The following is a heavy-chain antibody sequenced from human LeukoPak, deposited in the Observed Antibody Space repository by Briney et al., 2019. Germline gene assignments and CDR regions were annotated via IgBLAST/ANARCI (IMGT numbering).Heavy chain of an antibody. CDR3: ARLTANYFGDERVYYFDY. Sequence: PSETLSLTCTVSGASINSDYWSWIRQPPGRGLDWIGYVYYSGSTDYNPSLKSRVTISVDTSKNQFSLILSSVTAADTAVYYCARLTANYFGDERVYYFDYWGQGTLVTVSS. CDR2: VYYSGST. V-gene: IGHV4-59*08. D-gene: IGHD3-10*01. CDR1: GASINSDY. J-gene: IGHJ4*02.